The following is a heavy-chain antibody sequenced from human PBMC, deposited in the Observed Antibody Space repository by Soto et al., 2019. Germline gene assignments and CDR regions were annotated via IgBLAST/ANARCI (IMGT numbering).Heavy chain of an antibody. Sequence: GGSLRLSCAASGFTFSSYAMSWVRQAPGKGLEWVSAISGSGGSTYYADSVKGRFTISRDNSKNTLYLQMNSLRAEDTAVYYCANYLGIMITFDTQKSHDYWGQGTLVTVSS. D-gene: IGHD3-16*01. V-gene: IGHV3-23*01. CDR2: ISGSGGST. J-gene: IGHJ4*02. CDR3: ANYLGIMITFDTQKSHDY. CDR1: GFTFSSYA.